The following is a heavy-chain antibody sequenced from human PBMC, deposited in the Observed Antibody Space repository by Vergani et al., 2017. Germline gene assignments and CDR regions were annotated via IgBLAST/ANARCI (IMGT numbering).Heavy chain of an antibody. CDR3: ARQGARFLEGSLWIDP. D-gene: IGHD3-3*01. V-gene: IGHV4-39*01. Sequence: QLQLQESGPGLVKPSETLSLTCTVSGGSISSSSYYWGWIRQPPGKGREWIGSIYYSGSTYYNPSLKSRVTISVDTSKNQFSLKLSSVTAADTAVYYCARQGARFLEGSLWIDPWSQGTLVTVSS. CDR2: IYYSGST. CDR1: GGSISSSSYY. J-gene: IGHJ5*02.